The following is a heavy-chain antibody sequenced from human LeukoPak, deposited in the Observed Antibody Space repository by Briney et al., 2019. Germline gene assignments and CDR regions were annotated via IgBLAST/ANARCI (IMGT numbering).Heavy chain of an antibody. V-gene: IGHV3-49*04. CDR3: SRHIVGARTYFDY. Sequence: GGSLRLSCTASGFTFGDYAMSWVRQAPGKGLEWVGFITSKAYGATTDYAASVKGRFTISRDDSRSIAYLQMNSLKTEDTAVYYCSRHIVGARTYFDYWGQGALVTVSS. D-gene: IGHD1-26*01. J-gene: IGHJ4*02. CDR2: ITSKAYGATT. CDR1: GFTFGDYA.